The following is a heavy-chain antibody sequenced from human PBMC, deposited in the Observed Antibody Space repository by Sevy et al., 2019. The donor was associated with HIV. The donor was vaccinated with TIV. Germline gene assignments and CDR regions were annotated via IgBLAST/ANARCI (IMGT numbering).Heavy chain of an antibody. V-gene: IGHV3-23*01. Sequence: GGSLRLSCAASGFTFSNYAITWVRQAPGKGLEWVSSMIGSGGTTYYADSVNGRFTVSRDNSKNTLYLQMNSLRAEDTAVYYCAKDGVHGGNFEYFHHWGQGTLVTVSS. CDR3: AKDGVHGGNFEYFHH. D-gene: IGHD2-21*02. CDR1: GFTFSNYA. CDR2: MIGSGGTT. J-gene: IGHJ1*01.